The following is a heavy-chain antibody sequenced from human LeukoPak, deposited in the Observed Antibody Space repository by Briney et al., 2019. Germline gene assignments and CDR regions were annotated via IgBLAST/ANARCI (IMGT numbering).Heavy chain of an antibody. Sequence: GASVKVSCKASGYTFTSYGISWVRQAPGQGLEWMGWISAYNGNTNYAQKLQGRVTMTTDTSTSTAYMELRSLRSDDTAVYYCARAPPTTAVATYNWFDPWGQGTLVTVSS. CDR2: ISAYNGNT. J-gene: IGHJ5*02. V-gene: IGHV1-18*01. CDR3: ARAPPTTAVATYNWFDP. CDR1: GYTFTSYG. D-gene: IGHD5-12*01.